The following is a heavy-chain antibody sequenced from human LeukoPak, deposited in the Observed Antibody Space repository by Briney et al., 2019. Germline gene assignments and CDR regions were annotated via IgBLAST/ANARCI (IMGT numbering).Heavy chain of an antibody. CDR2: IYYSGST. CDR3: ARGAHLPRYYYYYMDV. Sequence: PSETLSLTCTVSGGFISSYYWSWIRQPPGKGLEWIGYIYYSGSTNYNPSLKSRVTISVDTSKNQFSLKLSSVTAADTAVYYCARGAHLPRYYYYYMDVWGKGTTVTVSS. CDR1: GGFISSYY. J-gene: IGHJ6*03. V-gene: IGHV4-59*01.